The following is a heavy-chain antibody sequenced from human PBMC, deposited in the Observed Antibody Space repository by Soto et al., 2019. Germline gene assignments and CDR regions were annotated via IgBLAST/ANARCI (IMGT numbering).Heavy chain of an antibody. CDR2: ISGSGGST. D-gene: IGHD3-22*01. J-gene: IGHJ4*02. Sequence: PGGSLRLSCAASGFTFSSYAMSLVRQAPGKGLEWVSAISGSGGSTYYADSVKGRFTISRDNSKNTLYLQMNSLRAEDTAVYYCAKDWHYYDSSGSWFHYYFDYWGQGTLVTVSS. V-gene: IGHV3-23*01. CDR3: AKDWHYYDSSGSWFHYYFDY. CDR1: GFTFSSYA.